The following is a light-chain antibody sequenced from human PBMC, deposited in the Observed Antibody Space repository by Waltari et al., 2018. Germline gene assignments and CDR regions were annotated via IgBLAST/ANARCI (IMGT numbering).Light chain of an antibody. J-gene: IGKJ1*01. CDR1: QSISGS. Sequence: DIQMTQSPSPLSASVGDIVTISCRASQSISGSLNWYQQKPGKAPNLLIYRASNFHTGAPSRFSRTGYGQHFNHPITPPQPEDFAAYPPQQSFNAPWKFGQGTKVEMK. CDR2: RAS. CDR3: QQSFNAPWK. V-gene: IGKV1-39*01.